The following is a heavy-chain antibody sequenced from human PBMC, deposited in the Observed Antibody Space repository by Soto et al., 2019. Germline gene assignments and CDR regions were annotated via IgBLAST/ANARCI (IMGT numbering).Heavy chain of an antibody. CDR1: GGSISSYY. D-gene: IGHD3-22*01. Sequence: ETLSLTCTVSGGSISSYYWSWIRQPPGKGLEWIGYIYYSGSTNYNPSLKSRVTISVDTSKNQFSLKLSSVTAADTAVYYCARYSSGQIYYYYYGMDVWGQGTTVTVSS. J-gene: IGHJ6*02. V-gene: IGHV4-59*01. CDR3: ARYSSGQIYYYYYGMDV. CDR2: IYYSGST.